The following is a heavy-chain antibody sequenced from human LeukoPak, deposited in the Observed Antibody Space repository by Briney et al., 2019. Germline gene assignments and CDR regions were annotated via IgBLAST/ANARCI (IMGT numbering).Heavy chain of an antibody. J-gene: IGHJ5*02. D-gene: IGHD1-1*01. CDR2: IYHSGST. Sequence: PSETLSLTRTVSNGSINNYYWSWVRQSPGKGLEWIGYIYHSGSTKYNPSLQSRVTISVDMSNNQFSLKLSSVTAADTAIYYCARGGTTTGKGNWLDPWGRGTLVTVSS. V-gene: IGHV4-59*01. CDR1: NGSINNYY. CDR3: ARGGTTTGKGNWLDP.